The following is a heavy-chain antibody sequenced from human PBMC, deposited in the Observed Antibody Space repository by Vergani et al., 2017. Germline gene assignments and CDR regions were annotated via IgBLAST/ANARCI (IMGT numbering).Heavy chain of an antibody. CDR2: IQFDGSNQ. CDR1: GFTLSNYD. CDR3: ANHFRGWGIDY. Sequence: QVQLVESGGGVVQRGGSLRLSCATSGFTLSNYDMQWIRQGPGKGLEFVAFIQFDGSNQYYADSVKGRFTLSRDFSKNTLYLQMNSLRTDDTATYYCANHFRGWGIDYWGKGTQVIVSS. D-gene: IGHD3-16*01. J-gene: IGHJ4*02. V-gene: IGHV3-30*02.